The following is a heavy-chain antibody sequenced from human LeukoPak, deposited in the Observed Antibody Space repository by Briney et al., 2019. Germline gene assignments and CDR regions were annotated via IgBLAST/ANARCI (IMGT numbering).Heavy chain of an antibody. CDR2: IIPIFGIA. D-gene: IGHD6-19*01. CDR1: GGTFSSYA. J-gene: IGHJ4*02. V-gene: IGHV1-69*04. CDR3: ARAVGSGWNYFDY. Sequence: GASVKVSCKASGGTFSSYAISWVRQAPGQGLEWMGRIIPIFGIANYAQKFQGRVTITADKSTSTAYMELSSLRSEDTAVYYCARAVGSGWNYFDYWGPGTLVTVSS.